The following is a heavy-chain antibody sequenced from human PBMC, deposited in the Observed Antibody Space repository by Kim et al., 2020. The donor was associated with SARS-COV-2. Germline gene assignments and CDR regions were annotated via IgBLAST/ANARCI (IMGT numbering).Heavy chain of an antibody. CDR3: ARGSGVGDY. CDR1: GFTFSSYW. CDR2: INNDGRTT. D-gene: IGHD5-12*01. J-gene: IGHJ4*02. V-gene: IGHV3-74*01. Sequence: GGSLRLSCAGSGFTFSSYWMHWVRQAPGKGLVWVSRINNDGRTTNYADSVKGRFTISRDNAKNTLYVQMNSLRAEDTAVYYCARGSGVGDYWGQGTLVTVSS.